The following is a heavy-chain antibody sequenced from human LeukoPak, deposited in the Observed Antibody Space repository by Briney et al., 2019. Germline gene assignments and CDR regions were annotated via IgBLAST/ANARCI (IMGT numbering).Heavy chain of an antibody. CDR3: ARAPTAMVDY. CDR1: GFTFSSYS. D-gene: IGHD5-18*01. V-gene: IGHV3-21*01. Sequence: GSLRLSCAASGFTFSSYSMNWVRQAPGRGLEWVSSISSSSSYIYYADSVKGRFTISRDNAKNSLYLQMNGLRAEDTAVYYCARAPTAMVDYWGQGTLVTVSS. J-gene: IGHJ4*02. CDR2: ISSSSSYI.